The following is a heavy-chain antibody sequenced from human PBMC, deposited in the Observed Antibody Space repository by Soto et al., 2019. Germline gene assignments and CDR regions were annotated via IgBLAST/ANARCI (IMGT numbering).Heavy chain of an antibody. V-gene: IGHV3-30-3*01. CDR2: ISYDGSSK. Sequence: ESGGGVVQPGRSLRLSCAASGFTFSSYAMHWVRQAPGKGLEWVAVISYDGSSKYYADSVKGRFTISRDNSKNTLYLQMNSLRTEDTAVYYCARVKDYRAGYYFDLWGRGSLVTVSS. CDR1: GFTFSSYA. D-gene: IGHD4-17*01. CDR3: ARVKDYRAGYYFDL. J-gene: IGHJ2*01.